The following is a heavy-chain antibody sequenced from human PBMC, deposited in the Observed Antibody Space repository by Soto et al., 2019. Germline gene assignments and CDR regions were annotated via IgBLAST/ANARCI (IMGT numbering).Heavy chain of an antibody. CDR3: TTDVRPVTGTTGEGRFSVY. CDR2: IKSKTDGGTT. V-gene: IGHV3-15*07. J-gene: IGHJ4*02. D-gene: IGHD1-20*01. Sequence: EVQLVESGGGLVKPGGSLRLSCAASGFTFSNAWMNWVRQAPGKGLEWVGRIKSKTDGGTTDYAAPVKGRFTISRDDSKNKLYLQMNSLKTEDTAVYYCTTDVRPVTGTTGEGRFSVYWGQGTLVTVSS. CDR1: GFTFSNAW.